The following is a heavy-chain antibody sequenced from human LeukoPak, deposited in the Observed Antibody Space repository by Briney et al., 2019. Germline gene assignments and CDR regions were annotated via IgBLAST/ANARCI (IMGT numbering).Heavy chain of an antibody. J-gene: IGHJ4*02. D-gene: IGHD5-24*01. CDR2: ISYDGSNK. CDR3: ARDGRMATTLDY. Sequence: GGSLRLSCAASGFTFSSYAMHWVRQAPSKGLEWVAVISYDGSNKYYADSVKGRFTISRDNSKNTLYLQMNSLRAEDTAVYYCARDGRMATTLDYWGQGTLVTVSS. V-gene: IGHV3-30-3*01. CDR1: GFTFSSYA.